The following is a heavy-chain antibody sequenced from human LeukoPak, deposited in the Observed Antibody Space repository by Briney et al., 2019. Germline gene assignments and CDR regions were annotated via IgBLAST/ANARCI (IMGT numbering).Heavy chain of an antibody. D-gene: IGHD3-10*01. Sequence: ASVKVSCKASGYTFTGYYMHWVRQAPGQGLEWMGWINPNSGGTNYAQKFQGRVTMTRDTSISTAYMELSRLRSDDTAVYYCARDLVGRSGAIKPAYYYYYMDVWGKGTTVTISS. V-gene: IGHV1-2*02. CDR1: GYTFTGYY. J-gene: IGHJ6*03. CDR2: INPNSGGT. CDR3: ARDLVGRSGAIKPAYYYYYMDV.